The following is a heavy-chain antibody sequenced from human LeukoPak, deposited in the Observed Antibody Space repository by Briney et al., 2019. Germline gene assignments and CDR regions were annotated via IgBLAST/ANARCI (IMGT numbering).Heavy chain of an antibody. CDR3: AREQRWLQLAAFDI. CDR1: GFTVSSNY. CDR2: IYSGGST. Sequence: GGSLRLSCAASGFTVSSNYMSWVRQAPGKGLEWVSVIYSGGSTYYADSVKGRFTISRDNSKNTLYLQMNSLRAEDTAVYYCAREQRWLQLAAFDIWGQGTMVTVSS. D-gene: IGHD5-24*01. V-gene: IGHV3-53*01. J-gene: IGHJ3*02.